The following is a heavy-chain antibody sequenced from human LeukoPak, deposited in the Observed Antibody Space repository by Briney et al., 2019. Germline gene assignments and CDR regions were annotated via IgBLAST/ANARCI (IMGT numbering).Heavy chain of an antibody. CDR2: INHSGST. Sequence: SETLSLTCAVYGGSFSGYYWSWIRQPPGKGLEWIGEINHSGSTNYNPSLKSRVTISVDTSKNQFSLKLSSVTAADTAVYYCARGPYSSSSFFPQENWFDPWGQGTLVTVSS. D-gene: IGHD6-6*01. V-gene: IGHV4-34*01. J-gene: IGHJ5*02. CDR3: ARGPYSSSSFFPQENWFDP. CDR1: GGSFSGYY.